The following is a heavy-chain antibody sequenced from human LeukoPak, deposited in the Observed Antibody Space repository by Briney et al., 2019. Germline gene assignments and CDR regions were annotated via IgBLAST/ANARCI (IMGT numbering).Heavy chain of an antibody. J-gene: IGHJ4*02. Sequence: GGSLRLSCAASGFTFSSYGMHWVRQAPGKGLEWVAFIRYDGSNKYYADSVKGRFTISRDNSKNTLYLQMNSLRAEDAAVYYCAKDRGYCSSTSCYTSYVFDYWGQGTLVTVSS. CDR1: GFTFSSYG. CDR3: AKDRGYCSSTSCYTSYVFDY. D-gene: IGHD2-2*02. V-gene: IGHV3-30*02. CDR2: IRYDGSNK.